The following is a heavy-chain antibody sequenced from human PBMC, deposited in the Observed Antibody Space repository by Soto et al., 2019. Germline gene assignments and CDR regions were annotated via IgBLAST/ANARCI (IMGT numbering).Heavy chain of an antibody. Sequence: PSETLSLTCTVSGGSVSSDNYYWSWIRQSPGKGLEWIGYIYYSGSTYSNPSLNGRVTISVETSKNQFSLKLSSVTAADTALYFCSRHYYDSSAYHFVGLDYWGQGTLVTVSS. CDR3: SRHYYDSSAYHFVGLDY. V-gene: IGHV4-30-4*01. CDR2: IYYSGST. CDR1: GGSVSSDNYY. D-gene: IGHD3-22*01. J-gene: IGHJ4*02.